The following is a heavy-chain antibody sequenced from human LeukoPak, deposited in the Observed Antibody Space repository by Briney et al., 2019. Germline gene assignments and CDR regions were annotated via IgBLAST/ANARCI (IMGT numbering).Heavy chain of an antibody. D-gene: IGHD3-10*01. J-gene: IGHJ4*02. CDR3: ARVQTYHYGSGSYYNYFDY. CDR2: IWYDGSNN. Sequence: GGSLRLSCAASGFTFSSYGMHWVRQAPGKGLEWVAVIWYDGSNNYYADSVKRRFTISRDNSKNTLYLQMNSVRAEDTAVYYCARVQTYHYGSGSYYNYFDYWGQGTLVTVSS. CDR1: GFTFSSYG. V-gene: IGHV3-33*01.